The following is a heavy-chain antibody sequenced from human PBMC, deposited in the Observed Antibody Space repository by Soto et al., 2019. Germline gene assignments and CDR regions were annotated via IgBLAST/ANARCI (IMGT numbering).Heavy chain of an antibody. CDR2: FIPVYRTL. CDR3: ASGSSWIGYFTVDS. J-gene: IGHJ5*01. D-gene: IGHD3-3*01. V-gene: IGHV1-69*13. Sequence: SVKVSCKASGGSVGNSAINWVRQTPGQGLEWLGGFIPVYRTLNYAQKFQGRVTITADESTGTAYMTLSSLASDDTAVYYCASGSSWIGYFTVDSWGQGTRVPVS. CDR1: GGSVGNSA.